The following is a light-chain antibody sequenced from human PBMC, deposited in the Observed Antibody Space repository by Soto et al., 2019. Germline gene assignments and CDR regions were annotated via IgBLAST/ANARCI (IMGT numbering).Light chain of an antibody. V-gene: IGKV3-20*01. CDR2: DAS. J-gene: IGKJ5*01. CDR3: QQYGTSPIT. CDR1: PSVTNY. Sequence: PGERATLSCRASPSVTNYLAWYQQKPGQAPRLLIYDASNRAAGIPARFSGSGSGTDFTLTISSLEPEDFAVYYCQQYGTSPITFGQGTRLEIK.